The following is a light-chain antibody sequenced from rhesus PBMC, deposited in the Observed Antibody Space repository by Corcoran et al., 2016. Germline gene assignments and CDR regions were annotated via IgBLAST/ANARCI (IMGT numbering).Light chain of an antibody. J-gene: IGLJ6*01. V-gene: IGLV2-32*02. CDR2: GVS. CDR1: SSDIGGYNY. CDR3: SSYAGSNTFV. Sequence: QAALTQPRSVSGSPGQSVTISCTGTSSDIGGYNYVSWYQQYPGTAPKLMIYGVSKRPSGVSDRFSGSKSGNTASLTISGLQAEDEADYYCSSYAGSNTFVFGSGTKLTVL.